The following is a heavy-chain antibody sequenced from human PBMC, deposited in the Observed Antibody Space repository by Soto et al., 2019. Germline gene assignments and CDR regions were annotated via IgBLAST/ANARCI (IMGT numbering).Heavy chain of an antibody. D-gene: IGHD3-10*01. CDR1: GGSISSRSYY. CDR2: INYGGGA. J-gene: IGHJ6*02. V-gene: IGHV4-39*01. CDR3: VRQGFGALHGLVDV. Sequence: SETLSLTCTVSGGSISSRSYYWGWIRQPPGKGLEWIGNINYGGGAYYNPSLQSRVTVSLDTSKSLLSLKLTSVTATDTAVYYCVRQGFGALHGLVDVWGQGTTVTVSS.